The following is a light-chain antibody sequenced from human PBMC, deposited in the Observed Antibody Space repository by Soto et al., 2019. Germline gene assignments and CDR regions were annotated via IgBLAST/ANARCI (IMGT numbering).Light chain of an antibody. CDR2: LAS. CDR3: HQYDTAPRT. J-gene: IGKJ1*01. CDR1: QTVTSSK. Sequence: EIVLTQSPGTLSLSRGERATLSCRVSQTVTSSKLAWYQQRPGQAPRLLIYLASRRATGIPDRFSGSGSGTDFTLTISRLEPEDFAVYYCHQYDTAPRTFDQGTKVEI. V-gene: IGKV3-20*01.